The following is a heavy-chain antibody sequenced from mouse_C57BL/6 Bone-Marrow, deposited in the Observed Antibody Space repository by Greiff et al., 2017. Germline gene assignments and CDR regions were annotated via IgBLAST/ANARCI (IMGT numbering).Heavy chain of an antibody. CDR3: FYCYKGYAMDY. CDR1: GYTFTSYW. D-gene: IGHD2-12*01. V-gene: IGHV1-64*01. CDR2: IHPNGGST. Sequence: VQLQQPGAELVKPGASVKLSCKASGYTFTSYWMHWVKQRPGQGLEWIGMIHPNGGSTNYNEKFKSKATLTVDKSSSTAYMQLSRLTSENSAVYYCFYCYKGYAMDYWGQGTSVTVSS. J-gene: IGHJ4*01.